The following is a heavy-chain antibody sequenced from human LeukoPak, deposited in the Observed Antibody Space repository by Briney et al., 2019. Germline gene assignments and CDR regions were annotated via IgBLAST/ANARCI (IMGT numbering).Heavy chain of an antibody. V-gene: IGHV3-30*02. J-gene: IGHJ6*03. D-gene: IGHD1-26*01. CDR2: IRYDGSNK. CDR3: AKSGSGDYYYYMDV. CDR1: GFTFSSYG. Sequence: GGSLRLSCAASGFTFSSYGMHWVRQAPGKGLEWVTFIRYDGSNKYYADSVKGRFTISRDNSKNTLYLQMNSLRAEDTAVYYCAKSGSGDYYYYMDVWGKGTTVTVSS.